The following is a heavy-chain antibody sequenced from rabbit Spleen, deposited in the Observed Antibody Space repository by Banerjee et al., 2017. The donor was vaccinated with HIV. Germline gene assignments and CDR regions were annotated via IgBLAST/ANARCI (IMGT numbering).Heavy chain of an antibody. Sequence: QEQLEESGGDLVKPEGSLTLTCTASGFSFSASYYMCWVRQAPGKGLEWIGCIYSGSDGYTYYGNWAKGRSTISKTSSTTVTLQMTSLTAADTATYFCARAHYTAAYGAYAYLIFGLWGQGTLVTVS. J-gene: IGHJ3*01. CDR2: IYSGSDGYT. CDR1: GFSFSASYY. CDR3: ARAHYTAAYGAYAYLIFGL. V-gene: IGHV1S45*01. D-gene: IGHD6-1*01.